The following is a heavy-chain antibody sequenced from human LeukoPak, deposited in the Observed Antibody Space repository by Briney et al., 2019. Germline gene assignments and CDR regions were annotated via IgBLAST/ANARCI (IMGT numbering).Heavy chain of an antibody. J-gene: IGHJ4*02. CDR3: ARRLKYCSSTSCYVGYFDY. Sequence: LGASLQISCQGSGYIFTSYWIGWVRQLPGKGLEWMGIIYTGDSDTKYSPSFQGQVTISADKSISTAYLQWSSLKASDTAMYYCARRLKYCSSTSCYVGYFDYWGQGTLVTVSS. CDR1: GYIFTSYW. D-gene: IGHD2-2*01. V-gene: IGHV5-51*01. CDR2: IYTGDSDT.